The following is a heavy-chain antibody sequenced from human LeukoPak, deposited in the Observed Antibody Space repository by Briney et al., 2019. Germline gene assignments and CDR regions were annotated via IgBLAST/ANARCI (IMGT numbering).Heavy chain of an antibody. CDR3: ASFWGLSPDQYYYYGMDV. V-gene: IGHV4-34*01. CDR2: IYHSGST. J-gene: IGHJ6*02. Sequence: SETLSLTCAVYGGSFSGYYWSWIRQPPGKGLEWIGEIYHSGSTNYNPSLKSRVTISVDKSKNQFSLKLSSVTAADTAVYYCASFWGLSPDQYYYYGMDVWGQGTTVTVSS. CDR1: GGSFSGYY. D-gene: IGHD7-27*01.